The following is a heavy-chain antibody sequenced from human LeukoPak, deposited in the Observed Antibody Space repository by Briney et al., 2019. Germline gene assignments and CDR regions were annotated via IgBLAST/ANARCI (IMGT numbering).Heavy chain of an antibody. J-gene: IGHJ4*02. CDR2: IYYSGST. V-gene: IGHV4-61*01. D-gene: IGHD3-9*01. Sequence: SETLSLTCTVSGGSVSSGSYYWSRIRQPPGKGLEWIGYIYYSGSTNYNPSLKSRVTISVDTSKNQFSLKLSSVTAADTAVYYCARDLYDILTGFPSYYFDYWGQGTLVTVSS. CDR3: ARDLYDILTGFPSYYFDY. CDR1: GGSVSSGSYY.